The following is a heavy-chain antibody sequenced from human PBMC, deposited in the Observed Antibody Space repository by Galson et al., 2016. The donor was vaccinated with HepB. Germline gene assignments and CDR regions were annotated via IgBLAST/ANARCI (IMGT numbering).Heavy chain of an antibody. J-gene: IGHJ4*02. CDR1: GFTFSVYS. CDR2: ISSSSSYI. Sequence: SLRLSCAASGFTFSVYSMNWVRQAPGKGLEWVSSISSSSSYIYYADSVKGRFTISRDNAKNSLYLQMNSLRAEDTAVYYCAREGGSGWYFDYWGQGTPVTVSS. CDR3: AREGGSGWYFDY. V-gene: IGHV3-21*01. D-gene: IGHD6-19*01.